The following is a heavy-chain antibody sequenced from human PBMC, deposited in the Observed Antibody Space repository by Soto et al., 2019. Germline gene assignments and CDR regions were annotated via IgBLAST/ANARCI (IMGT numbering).Heavy chain of an antibody. D-gene: IGHD2-2*02. V-gene: IGHV5-51*01. Sequence: GESLKISCKGSGYSFSNHWIAWVRQMPGKGLEWMGIIYPGDSDTRYSPSFQGQVTISADKSIGTAYLQWSTLKASDTAMYYCARLTYCTTTSCYTTRSYYYGMDVWGQGTTVTVSS. CDR3: ARLTYCTTTSCYTTRSYYYGMDV. CDR1: GYSFSNHW. J-gene: IGHJ6*02. CDR2: IYPGDSDT.